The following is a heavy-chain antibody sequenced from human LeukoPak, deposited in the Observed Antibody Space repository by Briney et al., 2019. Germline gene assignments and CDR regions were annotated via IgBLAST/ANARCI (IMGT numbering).Heavy chain of an antibody. J-gene: IGHJ3*02. CDR3: AKGNQRAYDAFDI. V-gene: IGHV3-23*01. CDR1: GFIFSNYA. CDR2: ISAGGGDT. D-gene: IGHD1-14*01. Sequence: GGSLRLSCAASGFIFSNYAMSWVRQAPGKGREGVSTISAGGGDTDYAASVKGRFTISRDNSKNTLHLRMNSLRAEDTAVYYCAKGNQRAYDAFDIWGQGTMVTVSS.